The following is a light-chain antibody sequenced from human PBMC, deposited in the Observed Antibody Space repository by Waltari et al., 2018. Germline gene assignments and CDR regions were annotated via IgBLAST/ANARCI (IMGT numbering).Light chain of an antibody. Sequence: QSALTQPASVSGSPGQSITISCTGTSSDVGGYNYVSWYQQHPGKAPKLMIYDVSKRPSGVSKRCAGSKSGNTASLTISGLQAEDEADYYCSSYTSSPGYVFGTGTKVTVL. CDR3: SSYTSSPGYV. V-gene: IGLV2-14*01. CDR2: DVS. J-gene: IGLJ1*01. CDR1: SSDVGGYNY.